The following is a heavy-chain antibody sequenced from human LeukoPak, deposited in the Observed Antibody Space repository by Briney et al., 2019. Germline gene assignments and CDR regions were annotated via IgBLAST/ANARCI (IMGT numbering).Heavy chain of an antibody. CDR1: GFTFSSYW. V-gene: IGHV3-7*01. Sequence: GGSLRLSCAASGFTFSSYWMSWVRQAPGKGLEWVANKKQDGSEKYYVDSVKGRFTISRDNAKNSLYLQMNSLRAEDTAVYYCARDYRVWGSYRLGDYWGQGTLVTVSS. J-gene: IGHJ4*02. CDR3: ARDYRVWGSYRLGDY. D-gene: IGHD3-16*02. CDR2: KKQDGSEK.